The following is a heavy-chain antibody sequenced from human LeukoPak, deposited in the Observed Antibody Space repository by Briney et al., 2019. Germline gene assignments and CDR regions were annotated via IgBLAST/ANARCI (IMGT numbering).Heavy chain of an antibody. D-gene: IGHD6-13*01. Sequence: PSETLSHTCAVYGGSFSGYYWSWIRQPPGKGLEWIGEITHGGSTNYNPSLKSRVTISVDTSKNQFSLELNSVTAADTAVYYCARGGWHSSSWYFDYWGQGTLVTVSS. CDR1: GGSFSGYY. V-gene: IGHV4-34*01. CDR3: ARGGWHSSSWYFDY. J-gene: IGHJ4*02. CDR2: ITHGGST.